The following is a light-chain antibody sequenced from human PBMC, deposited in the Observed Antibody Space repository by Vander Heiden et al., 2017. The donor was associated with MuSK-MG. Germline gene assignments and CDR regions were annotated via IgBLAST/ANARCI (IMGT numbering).Light chain of an antibody. CDR1: TSISSY. Sequence: DIQIPPSPSSLSASVGDIVTIACRASTSISSYLHWYQQKPGKAPKLLIYAASSVQSGAPSMFSGSGSGTDFTLTISRLQHEDVTTYYGQHSYNTPTFGQGTKLEIK. J-gene: IGKJ2*01. CDR3: QHSYNTPT. V-gene: IGKV1-39*01. CDR2: AAS.